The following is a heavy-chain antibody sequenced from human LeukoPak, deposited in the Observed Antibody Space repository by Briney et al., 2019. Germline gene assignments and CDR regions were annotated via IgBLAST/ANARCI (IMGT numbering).Heavy chain of an antibody. CDR1: GFTFSSYG. D-gene: IGHD3-10*01. CDR2: IWYDGSNK. V-gene: IGHV3-33*01. J-gene: IGHJ4*02. Sequence: GRSLRLSCSASGFTFSSYGMHWVRQAPGKGLEWVAVIWYDGSNKYYADSVKGRFTISRDNSKNTLYLQMNSLRAEDTAVYYCARGSGVQDYWGQGTLVTVSS. CDR3: ARGSGVQDY.